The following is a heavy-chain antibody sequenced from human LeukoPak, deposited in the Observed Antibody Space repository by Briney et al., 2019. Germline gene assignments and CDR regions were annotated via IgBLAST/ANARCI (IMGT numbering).Heavy chain of an antibody. J-gene: IGHJ4*02. CDR3: ARDLSLGRHDDGEPFDS. CDR2: ISGYNGNT. D-gene: IGHD4-17*01. CDR1: GYTFTNHG. V-gene: IGHV1-18*01. Sequence: GASVMVSCKTSGYTFTNHGISWVRQAPGQGLEWMGWISGYNGNTNYVQKFRGRITMTTDTSTSTAYLHLRSLSSDDTALCYCARDLSLGRHDDGEPFDSWGQGTLVTVSS.